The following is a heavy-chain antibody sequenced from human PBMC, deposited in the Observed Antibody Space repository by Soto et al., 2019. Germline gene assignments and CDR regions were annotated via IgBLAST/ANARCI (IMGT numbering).Heavy chain of an antibody. CDR2: ISSSSSYT. J-gene: IGHJ5*02. D-gene: IGHD6-19*01. CDR1: GFTFSDYY. CDR3: ARAPEAVAGEGWFDP. Sequence: QVQLVESGGGLVKPGGSLRLSCAASGFTFSDYYMSWIRQAPGKGLEWVSYISSSSSYTNYADSVKGRFTISRDNAKNSLYLQMNGLRAEDTAVYYCARAPEAVAGEGWFDPWGQGTPVTVSS. V-gene: IGHV3-11*06.